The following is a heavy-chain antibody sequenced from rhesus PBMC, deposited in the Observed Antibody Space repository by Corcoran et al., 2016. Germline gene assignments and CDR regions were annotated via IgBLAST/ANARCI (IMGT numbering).Heavy chain of an antibody. CDR2: IYDSSPST. V-gene: IGHV4S10*01. Sequence: QVQLQESGPGVVKPSETLSLTCAVSGGSISDSYRWSWIRQPPAKGLEWIRYIYDSSPSTNYHPSLKIRVTISKDPYKNQFSLKLSSVTAADTAVYYCARELAWFFDYWGQGVLVTVSS. D-gene: IGHD3-3*01. CDR3: ARELAWFFDY. J-gene: IGHJ4*01. CDR1: GGSISDSYR.